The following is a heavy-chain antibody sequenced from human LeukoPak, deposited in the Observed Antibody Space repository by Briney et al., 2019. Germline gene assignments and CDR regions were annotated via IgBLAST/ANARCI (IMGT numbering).Heavy chain of an antibody. Sequence: GESLKISCKGSGYSFTSYWIGWVRQMPGKGLEWMGIIYPGDSDTRYSPSFQGQVTISADKSISTAYLQWSSLKASDTAMYYCARHPERGDGYNPYPFDYWGQGTLVTVSS. CDR2: IYPGDSDT. CDR1: GYSFTSYW. D-gene: IGHD5-24*01. CDR3: ARHPERGDGYNPYPFDY. V-gene: IGHV5-51*01. J-gene: IGHJ4*02.